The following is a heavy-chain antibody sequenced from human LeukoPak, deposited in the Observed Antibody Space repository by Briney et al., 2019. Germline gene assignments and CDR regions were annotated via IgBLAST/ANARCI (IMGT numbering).Heavy chain of an antibody. CDR3: ARGRPIGDSSGYYLGDFDY. Sequence: PSASVKVSCKASGYTFTGYYMHWVRQAPGQGLEWMGWINPNSGGTNYAQKFQGRVTMTRDTSISTAYMELSRLRSDDTAVYYCARGRPIGDSSGYYLGDFDYWGQGTLVTVSS. V-gene: IGHV1-2*02. J-gene: IGHJ4*02. CDR1: GYTFTGYY. CDR2: INPNSGGT. D-gene: IGHD3-22*01.